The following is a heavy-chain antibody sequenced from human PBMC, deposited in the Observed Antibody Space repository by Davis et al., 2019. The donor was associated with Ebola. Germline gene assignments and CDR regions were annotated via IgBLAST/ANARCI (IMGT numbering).Heavy chain of an antibody. CDR2: LTRSSSYT. Sequence: GESLKTLCATSGFTFSDYYMSWIRQAPGKGLEWISFLTRSSSYTNYADSVKGRFTISRDNAKNSLYLQMNSLGAEDPAVYYCARDSSRITIFGVVSSWGQGTLVTVSS. CDR3: ARDSSRITIFGVVSS. J-gene: IGHJ5*02. V-gene: IGHV3-11*06. CDR1: GFTFSDYY. D-gene: IGHD3-3*01.